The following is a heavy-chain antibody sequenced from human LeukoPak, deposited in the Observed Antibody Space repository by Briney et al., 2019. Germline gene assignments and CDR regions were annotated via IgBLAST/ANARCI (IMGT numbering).Heavy chain of an antibody. Sequence: PGRSLRLSCAASGFTFSSYGMHWVRQAPGKGLEWVAVIPYDGRNKYYADSVKGRFTISRDNSKNTLYLQMNSLRAEDTAVYYCAKDRNCVGTLDCWGQGTLVTVSS. V-gene: IGHV3-30*18. J-gene: IGHJ4*02. D-gene: IGHD1-1*01. CDR3: AKDRNCVGTLDC. CDR1: GFTFSSYG. CDR2: IPYDGRNK.